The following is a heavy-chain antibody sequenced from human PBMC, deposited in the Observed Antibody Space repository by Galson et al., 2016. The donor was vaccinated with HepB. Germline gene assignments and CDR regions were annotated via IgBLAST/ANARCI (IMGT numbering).Heavy chain of an antibody. V-gene: IGHV3-7*03. D-gene: IGHD4-23*01. J-gene: IGHJ4*02. Sequence: SLRLSCAASGFTFSTYWMSWVRQTPGKGLEWVANIHESGNGRFYGDSVRGRFAISRDNVKNTVYLEMNSLRAEDTAVYFCARDGYGGYLDSWGQGILVTGSS. CDR3: ARDGYGGYLDS. CDR2: IHESGNGR. CDR1: GFTFSTYW.